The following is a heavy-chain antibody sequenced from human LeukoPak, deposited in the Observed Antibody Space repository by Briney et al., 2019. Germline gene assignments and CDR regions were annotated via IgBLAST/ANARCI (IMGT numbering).Heavy chain of an antibody. J-gene: IGHJ5*02. D-gene: IGHD3-22*01. Sequence: SETLSLTCTVSGGSISSHYWSWIRQPPGKGLEWIGYIYYSGSTNYNPSLKSRVTISVDTSKNQFSLKLSSVTAADTAVYYCARSLYYCDSSPQGWFDPWGQGTLVTVSS. CDR1: GGSISSHY. V-gene: IGHV4-59*11. CDR3: ARSLYYCDSSPQGWFDP. CDR2: IYYSGST.